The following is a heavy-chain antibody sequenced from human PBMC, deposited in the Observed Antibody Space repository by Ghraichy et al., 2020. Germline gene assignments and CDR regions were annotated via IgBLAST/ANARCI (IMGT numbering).Heavy chain of an antibody. D-gene: IGHD6-6*01. CDR1: GFSLSTSGVG. Sequence: SGPTLVKPTQTLTLTCTFSGFSLSTSGVGVGWIRQPPGKALEWLALIYWDDDKRYSPSLKSRLTITKDPSKNQVVLTMTNMDPVDTATYYCAHLHVGQLVDWFDPWGQGTLVTVSS. V-gene: IGHV2-5*02. CDR3: AHLHVGQLVDWFDP. J-gene: IGHJ5*02. CDR2: IYWDDDK.